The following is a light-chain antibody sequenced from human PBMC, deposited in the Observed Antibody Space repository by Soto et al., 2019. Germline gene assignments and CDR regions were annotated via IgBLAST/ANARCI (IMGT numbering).Light chain of an antibody. CDR1: QSVSSSY. V-gene: IGKV3-20*01. Sequence: EIVLTQSPGTLSLSPGERATFSCRASQSVSSSYLAWYQQKPGQAPRLLIYGASSRATGIPDRFSGSGSGTDFTLTISRLEPEDFAVYYCQQYDRSPRTFGQGTKVEIK. J-gene: IGKJ1*01. CDR3: QQYDRSPRT. CDR2: GAS.